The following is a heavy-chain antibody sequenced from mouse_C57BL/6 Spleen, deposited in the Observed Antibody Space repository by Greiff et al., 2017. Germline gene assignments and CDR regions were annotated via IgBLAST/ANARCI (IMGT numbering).Heavy chain of an antibody. D-gene: IGHD4-1*01. V-gene: IGHV1-42*01. Sequence: EVKLMESGPELVKPGASVKISCKASGYSFTGYYMNWVKQSPEKSLEWIGEINPSTGGTTYNQKFKAKATLTVDKSSSTAYMQLKSLTSEDSAVYYCARGAGTGAMDYWGQGTSVTVSS. CDR3: ARGAGTGAMDY. CDR2: INPSTGGT. J-gene: IGHJ4*01. CDR1: GYSFTGYY.